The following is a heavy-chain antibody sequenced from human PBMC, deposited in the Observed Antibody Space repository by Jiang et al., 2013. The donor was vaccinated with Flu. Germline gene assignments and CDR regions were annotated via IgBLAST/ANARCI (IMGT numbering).Heavy chain of an antibody. CDR1: GYTFTGYY. J-gene: IGHJ5*02. Sequence: GAEVKKPGASVKVSCKASGYTFTGYYMHWVRQAPGQGLEWMGWINPNSGGTNYAQKFQGWVTMTRDTSISTAYMELSRLRSDDTAVYYCARERETHCSGGSCYLRGWFDPWGQGTLVTVSS. CDR3: ARERETHCSGGSCYLRGWFDP. D-gene: IGHD2-15*01. V-gene: IGHV1-2*04. CDR2: INPNSGGT.